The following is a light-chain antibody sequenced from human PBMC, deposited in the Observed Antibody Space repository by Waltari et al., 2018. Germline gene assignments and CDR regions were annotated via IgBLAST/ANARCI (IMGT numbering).Light chain of an antibody. Sequence: QSALTQPRSVSGSPGQSVTISCTGTSSDVGGYNYIPWYQQRPGNAPKLMIYDVSKRRSRVPDRFWGSKFGNPASLTMSGLQAEDGADYYCCSYAGSYLVVFGGGTELAVL. CDR2: DVS. CDR3: CSYAGSYLVV. V-gene: IGLV2-11*01. J-gene: IGLJ3*02. CDR1: SSDVGGYNY.